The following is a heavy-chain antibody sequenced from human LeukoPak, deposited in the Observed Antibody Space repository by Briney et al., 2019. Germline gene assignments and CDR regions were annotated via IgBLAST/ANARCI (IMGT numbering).Heavy chain of an antibody. Sequence: GGSLRLSCAASGFTFSTYSMNWVRQAPGKGLEWVSYISSSSSTIYYADSVKGRFTISRDNAKNSLYLQMNSLRAEDTAVYYCARDYGYTMGPFDYWGQGTLVTVSS. D-gene: IGHD3-10*01. CDR1: GFTFSTYS. CDR2: ISSSSSTI. J-gene: IGHJ4*02. CDR3: ARDYGYTMGPFDY. V-gene: IGHV3-48*01.